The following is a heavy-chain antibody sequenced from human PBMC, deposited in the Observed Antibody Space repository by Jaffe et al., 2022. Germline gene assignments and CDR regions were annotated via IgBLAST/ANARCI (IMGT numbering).Heavy chain of an antibody. D-gene: IGHD5-12*01. V-gene: IGHV3-23*01. CDR3: AKGGYSGYDYGGLGCFDY. CDR2: ISGSGGST. Sequence: EVQLLESGGGLVQPGGSLRLSCAASGFTFSSYAMSWVRQAPGKGLEWVSAISGSGGSTYYADSVKGRFTISRDNSKNTLYLQMNSLRAEDTAVYYCAKGGYSGYDYGGLGCFDYWGQGTLVTVSS. CDR1: GFTFSSYA. J-gene: IGHJ4*02.